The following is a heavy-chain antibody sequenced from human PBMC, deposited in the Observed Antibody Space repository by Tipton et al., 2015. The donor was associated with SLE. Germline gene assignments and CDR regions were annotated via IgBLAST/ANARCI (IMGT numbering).Heavy chain of an antibody. J-gene: IGHJ4*02. V-gene: IGHV3-74*01. CDR2: IDTSGSST. Sequence: SLRLSCAASGFRFSSYWMHWVRHAPGKGLVWVSEIDTSGSSTTYADSVRDRFTISRDNAKNTLFLQMASLRVDDTGVYYCTSLSAPSDYWGQGTLVIVSS. CDR3: TSLSAPSDY. CDR1: GFRFSSYW.